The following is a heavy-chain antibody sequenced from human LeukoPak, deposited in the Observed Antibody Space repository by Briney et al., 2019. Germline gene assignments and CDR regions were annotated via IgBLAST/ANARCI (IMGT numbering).Heavy chain of an antibody. CDR1: GFSFSTYG. D-gene: IGHD3-10*01. V-gene: IGHV3-30*02. J-gene: IGHJ4*02. CDR2: IWYDGSNK. Sequence: PGGSLRLSCAASGFSFSTYGMHWVRQAPGKGLEWVALIWYDGSNKYYADSVKGRFTISRDNSKNTVYLQMNSLTSDDTSLYYCVRGYYHDSGTGLAYFDYWGQGTLVTVSS. CDR3: VRGYYHDSGTGLAYFDY.